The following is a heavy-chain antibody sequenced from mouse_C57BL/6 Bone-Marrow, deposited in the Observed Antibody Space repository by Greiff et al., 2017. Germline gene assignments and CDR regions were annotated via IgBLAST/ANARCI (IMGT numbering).Heavy chain of an antibody. V-gene: IGHV1-72*01. D-gene: IGHD2-3*01. CDR2: IDPNSGGT. CDR1: GYTFTSYW. CDR3: ARYRDGYSHWYFDV. J-gene: IGHJ1*03. Sequence: QVQLQQPGAELVKPGASVKLSCKASGYTFTSYWMHWVKQRPGRGLEWIGRIDPNSGGTKYNEKFKSKATLTVDKPSSTAYMQLSSLTSEDSAVYYCARYRDGYSHWYFDVWAQGPRSPSPQ.